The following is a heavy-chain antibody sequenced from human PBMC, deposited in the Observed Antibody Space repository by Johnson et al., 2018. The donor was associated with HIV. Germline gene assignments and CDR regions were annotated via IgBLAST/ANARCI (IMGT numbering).Heavy chain of an antibody. CDR1: GFTFSSYW. V-gene: IGHV3-7*01. J-gene: IGHJ3*02. CDR2: IKQDGSNK. CDR3: AKDATLQDGTGAFDI. Sequence: VQLVESGGGVVQPGGSLRLSCAASGFTFSSYWMSWVRQAPGKGLEWVANIKQDGSNKYYADSVKGRFTISRDNSKNTLYLQMNSLRAEDTAVYYCAKDATLQDGTGAFDIWGQGTMVTVSS. D-gene: IGHD1-1*01.